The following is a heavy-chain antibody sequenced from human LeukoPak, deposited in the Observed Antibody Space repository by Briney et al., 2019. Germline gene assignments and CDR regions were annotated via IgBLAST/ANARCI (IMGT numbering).Heavy chain of an antibody. CDR3: ARVTPGAAAGPENFDY. V-gene: IGHV4-39*07. Sequence: PSETLSLTCTVSGGSISSSSYYWGWTRQPPGKGLEWIGSIYYSGSTYYNPSLKSRVTISVDTSKNQFSLKLSSVTAADTAVYYCARVTPGAAAGPENFDYWGQGTLVTVSS. J-gene: IGHJ4*02. CDR2: IYYSGST. D-gene: IGHD6-13*01. CDR1: GGSISSSSYY.